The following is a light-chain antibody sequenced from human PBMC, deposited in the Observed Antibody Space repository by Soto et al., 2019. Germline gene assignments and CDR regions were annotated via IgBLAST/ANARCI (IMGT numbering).Light chain of an antibody. J-gene: IGLJ2*01. CDR2: DVS. CDR3: NSYTISSASHVV. V-gene: IGLV2-14*03. CDR1: SSDVGGYNY. Sequence: QSALTQPASVSGSPGQSITISCTGTSSDVGGYNYVSWYQQHPGKAPKLIIYDVSNRPSGVSNRFSGSKSGNTASLSISGLQAEDEADYYCNSYTISSASHVVFGGGTKLTVL.